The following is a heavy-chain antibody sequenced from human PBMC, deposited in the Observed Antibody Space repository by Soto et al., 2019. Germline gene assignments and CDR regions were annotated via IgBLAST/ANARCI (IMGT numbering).Heavy chain of an antibody. V-gene: IGHV1-18*01. D-gene: IGHD3-22*01. CDR1: GGTFNSYG. Sequence: ASVKVSCKASGGTFNSYGISWVRQAPGQGLEWMGWISPKSGSIKYAQKFQGRVIMTTDTSTSTAYMEVRSLRSDDTAVYYCVKDRDSNSWPSRDVWGPGTTVTVSS. CDR2: ISPKSGSI. J-gene: IGHJ6*02. CDR3: VKDRDSNSWPSRDV.